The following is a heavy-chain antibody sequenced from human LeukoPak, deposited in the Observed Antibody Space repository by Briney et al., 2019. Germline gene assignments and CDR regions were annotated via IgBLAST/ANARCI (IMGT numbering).Heavy chain of an antibody. Sequence: PGGSLRLSCAASGFTFSSYSMNWVRQAPGKGLECVSYISSSSGPIYYADSVRGRFTISRDNAKNSLYLQMNSLRDEDTAVYYCARVWHCTSTSCYDYWGQGTLVTVSS. CDR2: ISSSSGPI. CDR1: GFTFSSYS. CDR3: ARVWHCTSTSCYDY. D-gene: IGHD2-2*01. J-gene: IGHJ4*02. V-gene: IGHV3-48*02.